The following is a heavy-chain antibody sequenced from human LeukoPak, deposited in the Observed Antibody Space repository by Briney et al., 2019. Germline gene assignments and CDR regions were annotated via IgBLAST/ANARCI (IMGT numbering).Heavy chain of an antibody. V-gene: IGHV4-59*08. CDR3: ARLPSSGLVTDY. Sequence: SETLSLTCTVSGGSISSYYWSWIRQPPGKGLERIGYIYYSGSTNYNPSLKSRVTISVDTSKNQFSLKLSSVTAADTAVYYCARLPSSGLVTDYWGQGTLVTVSS. J-gene: IGHJ4*02. CDR1: GGSISSYY. CDR2: IYYSGST. D-gene: IGHD3/OR15-3a*01.